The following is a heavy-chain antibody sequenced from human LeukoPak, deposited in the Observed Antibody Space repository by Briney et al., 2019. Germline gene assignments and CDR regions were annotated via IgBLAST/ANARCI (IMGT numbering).Heavy chain of an antibody. CDR2: INTNTGNP. CDR3: ARVNPVPATTYFDY. Sequence: GASVKVSCKASGYTFTSYAMNWVRQAPGQGLEWMGWINTNTGNPTYAQGFTGRFVFSLDTSVSTAYLQISSLKAEDTAVYYCARVNPVPATTYFDYWGQGTLVTVSS. J-gene: IGHJ4*02. D-gene: IGHD2-2*01. CDR1: GYTFTSYA. V-gene: IGHV7-4-1*02.